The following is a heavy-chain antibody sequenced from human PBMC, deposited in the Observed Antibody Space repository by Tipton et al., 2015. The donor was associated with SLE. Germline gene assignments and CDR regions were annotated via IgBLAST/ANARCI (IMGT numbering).Heavy chain of an antibody. D-gene: IGHD1-1*01. CDR2: VFYSGDS. CDR1: GASISTNTYY. Sequence: TLSLTCTVSGASISTNTYYWGWVRQPPGRGLEWIGSVFYSGDSYYTPSLKSRVTISVDTFKSQFSLKLGSVTAADTAVYYCARHAYDNSYFDSWGQGTLVTVPS. CDR3: ARHAYDNSYFDS. J-gene: IGHJ4*02. V-gene: IGHV4-39*01.